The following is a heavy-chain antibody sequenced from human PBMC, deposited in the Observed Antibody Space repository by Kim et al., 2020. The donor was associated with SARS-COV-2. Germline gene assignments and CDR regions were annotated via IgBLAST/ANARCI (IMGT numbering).Heavy chain of an antibody. Sequence: GGSLRLSCAASGFTFSSYGMHWGRQAPGKGLEWVGVIWYDGSNEYYAESVKGRFTISRDNSKNTLYLHMNSLRAEDTAVYYCARGSATADASAFDIWGQGTMVTVSS. J-gene: IGHJ3*02. CDR2: IWYDGSNE. V-gene: IGHV3-33*01. CDR3: ARGSATADASAFDI. D-gene: IGHD1-26*01. CDR1: GFTFSSYG.